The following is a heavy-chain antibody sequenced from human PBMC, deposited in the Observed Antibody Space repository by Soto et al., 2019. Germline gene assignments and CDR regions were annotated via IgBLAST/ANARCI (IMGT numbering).Heavy chain of an antibody. V-gene: IGHV1-69*06. CDR1: GGTFSSYA. Sequence: GASLKVSCKASGGTFSSYAISWVRQAPGQGLEWMGGIIPIFGTANYALKFQGRVTITADKSTSTAYMELSSLRSEDTAVYYCARASPVSGYDLKPYYYGMDVWGQGTTVTVSS. D-gene: IGHD5-12*01. CDR2: IIPIFGTA. CDR3: ARASPVSGYDLKPYYYGMDV. J-gene: IGHJ6*02.